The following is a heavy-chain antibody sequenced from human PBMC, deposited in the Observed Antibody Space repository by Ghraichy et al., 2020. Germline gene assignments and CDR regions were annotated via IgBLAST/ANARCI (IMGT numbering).Heavy chain of an antibody. CDR3: TTSITGSNYIGY. J-gene: IGHJ4*02. CDR2: IRSKADDATT. D-gene: IGHD6-13*01. V-gene: IGHV3-15*01. CDR1: GFTFSNAW. Sequence: GGSLRLSCTASGFTFSNAWMSWVRQAPGQGLEWVGRIRSKADDATTEYAAPVSGRFSISGDDSKNTLFLQINSLKSEDTGVYYCTTSITGSNYIGYGGQGTLVTV.